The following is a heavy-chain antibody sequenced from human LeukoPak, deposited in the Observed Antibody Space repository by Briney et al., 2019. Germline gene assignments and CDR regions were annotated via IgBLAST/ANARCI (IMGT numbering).Heavy chain of an antibody. CDR1: GFTVSSNY. CDR3: ARVGGIGSPPLYYYYGMDV. D-gene: IGHD3-10*01. Sequence: GGSLRLSCAASGFTVSSNYMSWVRQAPGKGLEWVSVIYSGGSTYYADSVKGRFTISRDNSKNTLYLQMNSLRAEDTAVYYCARVGGIGSPPLYYYYGMDVWGQGTTVTVSS. V-gene: IGHV3-66*01. CDR2: IYSGGST. J-gene: IGHJ6*02.